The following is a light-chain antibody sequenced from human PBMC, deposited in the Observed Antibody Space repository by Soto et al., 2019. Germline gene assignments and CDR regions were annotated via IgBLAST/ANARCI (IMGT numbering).Light chain of an antibody. V-gene: IGKV3-20*01. CDR1: QSVTSGY. CDR3: QHYSSSPPAIT. J-gene: IGKJ5*01. Sequence: EIVLTQSPGTLSLSPGERATLSCRASQSVTSGYLAWYQQQPNQAPRLLIYGASYRATDIPDRFSGGGSGTDFTLTLSRLEPEDFAVNYCQHYSSSPPAITFGQGTRLEIK. CDR2: GAS.